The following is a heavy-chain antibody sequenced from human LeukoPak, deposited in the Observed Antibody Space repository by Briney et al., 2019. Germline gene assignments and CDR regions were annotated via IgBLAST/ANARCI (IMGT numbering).Heavy chain of an antibody. V-gene: IGHV1-2*04. CDR3: ARDSGYYYGSGSFDY. CDR1: GYTFTGYY. CDR2: INPNSGGT. D-gene: IGHD3-10*01. J-gene: IGHJ4*02. Sequence: ASVKVPCKASGYTFTGYYMHWVRQAPGQGLEWMGWINPNSGGTNYAQKFQGWVTMTRDTSISTAYMELSRLRSDDTAVYYCARDSGYYYGSGSFDYWGQGTLVTVSS.